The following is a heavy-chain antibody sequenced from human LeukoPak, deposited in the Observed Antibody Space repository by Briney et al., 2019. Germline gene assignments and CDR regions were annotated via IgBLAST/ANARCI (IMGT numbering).Heavy chain of an antibody. CDR2: IYTSGST. Sequence: PSQTLSLTCTVSGGSISSGSYYWSWIRQPAGKGLEWIGRIYTSGSTNYNPSLKSRVTISVDTSKNQFSLKLSSVTAADTAVYYCASTTMTTLVHAFDIWGQGTMATVSS. CDR3: ASTTMTTLVHAFDI. CDR1: GGSISSGSYY. V-gene: IGHV4-61*02. D-gene: IGHD3-22*01. J-gene: IGHJ3*02.